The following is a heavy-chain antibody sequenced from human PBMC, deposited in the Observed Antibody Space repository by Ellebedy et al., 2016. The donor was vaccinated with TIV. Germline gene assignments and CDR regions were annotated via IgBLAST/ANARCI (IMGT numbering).Heavy chain of an antibody. D-gene: IGHD2-8*01. CDR3: ARRQDIVLMVDANRAFYC. J-gene: IGHJ4*02. CDR1: GGSISSSSYY. CDR2: IYYSGST. Sequence: SETLSLTXTVSGGSISSSSYYWGWIRQPPGKGLEWIGSIYYSGSTYYNPSLKSRVTISVDTSKNQFSLKLSSVTAADTAVYYCARRQDIVLMVDANRAFYCWGQGTLGTVSS. V-gene: IGHV4-39*01.